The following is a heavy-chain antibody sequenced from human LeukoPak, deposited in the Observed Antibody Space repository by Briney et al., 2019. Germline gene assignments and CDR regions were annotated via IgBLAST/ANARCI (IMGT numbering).Heavy chain of an antibody. D-gene: IGHD5-24*01. J-gene: IGHJ4*02. V-gene: IGHV5-51*01. CDR2: IYPGDSDT. CDR1: GYSFTSYW. CDR3: ASRRKGMSTAGFDF. Sequence: GESLKISCKGSGYSFTSYWIGWVRQMPGKGLELMGIIYPGDSDTRYNPSFQGQVTISAEKSISTAYLQWSSLKASDTALYYCASRRKGMSTAGFDFWGQGTLVTVSS.